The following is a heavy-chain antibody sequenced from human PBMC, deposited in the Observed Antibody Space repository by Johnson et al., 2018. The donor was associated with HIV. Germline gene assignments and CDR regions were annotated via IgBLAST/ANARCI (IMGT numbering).Heavy chain of an antibody. V-gene: IGHV3-7*05. CDR2: IKQDGSEK. CDR1: GITVSSNY. J-gene: IGHJ3*02. D-gene: IGHD6-13*01. CDR3: TAALRVKGI. Sequence: VQLVESGGGLVQPGGSLRLSCAASGITVSSNYMSWVRQAPGKGLEWVANIKQDGSEKYYVDSVKGRFTISRDNAKNSLYLQMNSLKTEDTAVYYCTAALRVKGIWGQGTMVTVSS.